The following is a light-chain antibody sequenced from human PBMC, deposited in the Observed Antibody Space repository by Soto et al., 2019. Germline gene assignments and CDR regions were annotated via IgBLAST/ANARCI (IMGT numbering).Light chain of an antibody. Sequence: DTQMTQSPSTLSASVGDRVTITCRASQTITTWLAWYQQKPGKAPKLLIYKASSLQSGVPSRFSGSGSGTEFTLTISSLQPDDFATYYCQQYNSFPWTFGQGPKVDIK. CDR2: KAS. CDR1: QTITTW. V-gene: IGKV1-5*03. CDR3: QQYNSFPWT. J-gene: IGKJ1*01.